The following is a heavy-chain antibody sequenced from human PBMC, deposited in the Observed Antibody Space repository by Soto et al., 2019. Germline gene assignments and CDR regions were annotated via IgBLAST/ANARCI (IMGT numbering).Heavy chain of an antibody. D-gene: IGHD6-6*01. J-gene: IGHJ6*02. V-gene: IGHV1-69*06. CDR3: ARFPKLGNYYYYGMDV. CDR2: IIPIFGTA. Sequence: QVPLVQSGAEVKKPGSSVKVSCKASGGTFSSYAISWVRQAPGQGLEWMGGIIPIFGTANYAQKFQGRVTITADKSTSTAYMELSSLRSEDTAVYYCARFPKLGNYYYYGMDVWGQGTTVTVSS. CDR1: GGTFSSYA.